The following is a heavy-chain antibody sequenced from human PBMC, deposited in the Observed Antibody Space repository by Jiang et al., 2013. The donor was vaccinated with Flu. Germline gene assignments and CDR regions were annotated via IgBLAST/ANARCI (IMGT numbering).Heavy chain of an antibody. V-gene: IGHV2-70*11. D-gene: IGHD4-23*01. CDR3: ARVGVWSTVVTPVADAFDI. J-gene: IGHJ3*02. CDR1: GFSLSTTGMC. CDR2: IDWDDDK. Sequence: KPTQTLTLTCTFSGFSLSTTGMCVTWIRQPPGKALEWLARIDWDDDKYYRKSLKTRLTISKDTAKNQVVLTMTNMDPVDTATYYCARVGVWSTVVTPVADAFDIWGQGTMVTVSS.